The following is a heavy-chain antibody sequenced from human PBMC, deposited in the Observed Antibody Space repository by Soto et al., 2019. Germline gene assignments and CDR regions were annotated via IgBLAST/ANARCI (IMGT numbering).Heavy chain of an antibody. CDR1: GLTFSNYA. Sequence: EVQMLESGGGLGQPGGSLRLSCAASGLTFSNYAVTWVRQAPGKGLEWVSAIDLSGRGTYYADSVKGRFTISRDKSKNTVYLQMNSLRAEDTAVYYCPIWYGGQYYYYYYEMDVWGQGTTVTVSS. CDR2: IDLSGRGT. CDR3: PIWYGGQYYYYYYEMDV. D-gene: IGHD3-10*01. V-gene: IGHV3-23*01. J-gene: IGHJ6*02.